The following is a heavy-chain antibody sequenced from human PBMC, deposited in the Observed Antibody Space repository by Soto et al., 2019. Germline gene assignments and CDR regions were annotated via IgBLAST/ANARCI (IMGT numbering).Heavy chain of an antibody. CDR1: GGSFSGYY. Sequence: SSETLSLTCAVYGGSFSGYYWSWIRQPPGKGLEWIGEINHSGSTNYNPSLKSRVTISVDTSKNQFSLKLSSVTAADTAVYYCARGSLSSGSHLDYWGQGTLVTVSS. D-gene: IGHD3-10*01. CDR3: ARGSLSSGSHLDY. J-gene: IGHJ4*02. V-gene: IGHV4-34*01. CDR2: INHSGST.